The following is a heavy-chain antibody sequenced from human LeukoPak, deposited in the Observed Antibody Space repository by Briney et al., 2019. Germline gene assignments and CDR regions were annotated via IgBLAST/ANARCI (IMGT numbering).Heavy chain of an antibody. V-gene: IGHV3-23*01. Sequence: TGGSLRLSCEASGFTFSNYWMTWVRQAPGKGLEWVSVISGSGGTTYYADSVKGRFTISRDSSKNTLYLQMNSLRAEDTAVYYCAKVSGGGLYYDGMDVWGQGTTVTVSS. J-gene: IGHJ6*02. D-gene: IGHD1-14*01. CDR1: GFTFSNYW. CDR2: ISGSGGTT. CDR3: AKVSGGGLYYDGMDV.